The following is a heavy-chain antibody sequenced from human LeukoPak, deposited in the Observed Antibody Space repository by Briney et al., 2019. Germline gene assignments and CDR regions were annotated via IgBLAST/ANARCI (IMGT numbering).Heavy chain of an antibody. CDR3: ARVGAEYRYYDILTGSPPPYYFDY. CDR2: IYYSGST. V-gene: IGHV4-39*07. CDR1: GGSISSSSYY. Sequence: SETLSLTCTVSGGSISSSSYYWGWIRQPPGKGLEWIGSIYYSGSTYYYPSLKSRVTISIDTSKNQFSLKLSSVTAADTAVYYCARVGAEYRYYDILTGSPPPYYFDYWGQGTLVTVSS. J-gene: IGHJ4*02. D-gene: IGHD3-9*01.